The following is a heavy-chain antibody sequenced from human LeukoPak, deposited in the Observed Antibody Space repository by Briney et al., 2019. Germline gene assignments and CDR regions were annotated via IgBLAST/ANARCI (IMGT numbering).Heavy chain of an antibody. J-gene: IGHJ6*02. CDR3: ARGPYDYGDYVDPTDYYYGMDV. CDR2: IIPIFGTA. Sequence: SVKVSCKASGGTFSSYAISWVRQAPGQGLEWMGGIIPIFGTANYAQKFQGRVTITADESTSTAYMELSSLRSEDTAVYYCARGPYDYGDYVDPTDYYYGMDVWGQGTTVTVSS. V-gene: IGHV1-69*13. D-gene: IGHD4-17*01. CDR1: GGTFSSYA.